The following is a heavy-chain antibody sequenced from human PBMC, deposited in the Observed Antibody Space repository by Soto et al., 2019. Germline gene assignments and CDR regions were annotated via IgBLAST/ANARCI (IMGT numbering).Heavy chain of an antibody. V-gene: IGHV3-11*05. CDR1: GFTFSDYY. CDR2: ISGGSDDT. CDR3: STGPRRLSD. J-gene: IGHJ4*02. Sequence: QVQLVESGGGLVKPGGSLRLSCAASGFTFSDYYMSWIRQAPGKGLESVPYISGGSDDTNYADSVKGRFTISRDNAKNTLYLQMNSLRVEDTAMYYCSTGPRRLSDWGQGTLVTVSS. D-gene: IGHD2-21*02.